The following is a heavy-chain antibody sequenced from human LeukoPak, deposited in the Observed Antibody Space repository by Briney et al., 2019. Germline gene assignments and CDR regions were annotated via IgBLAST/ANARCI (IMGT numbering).Heavy chain of an antibody. J-gene: IGHJ4*02. CDR1: GYTFTSYG. CDR2: ISAYNGNT. Sequence: ASVKVSCKASGYTFTSYGISWVRQAPGQGLEWMGWISAYNGNTNYAQKLQGRVTMTTDTSTSTAYMELRSLRSDDTAVYYCARSALKQWLGASDYWGQGTLVTVSS. CDR3: ARSALKQWLGASDY. D-gene: IGHD6-19*01. V-gene: IGHV1-18*01.